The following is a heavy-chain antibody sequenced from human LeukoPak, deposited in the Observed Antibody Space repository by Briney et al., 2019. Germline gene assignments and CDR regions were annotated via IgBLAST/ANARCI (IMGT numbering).Heavy chain of an antibody. CDR1: GFTFSSYW. CDR3: ARGRRYYGSGSAMDV. J-gene: IGHJ6*02. Sequence: GGSLRLSCAASGFTFSSYWMHWVRQVTGKGLVWVSHIKSDGSSTTYADSVKGRFTISRDNAKNMLYLQMNSLRADDTAVYYCARGRRYYGSGSAMDVWGQGTTVTVSS. V-gene: IGHV3-74*01. CDR2: IKSDGSST. D-gene: IGHD3-10*01.